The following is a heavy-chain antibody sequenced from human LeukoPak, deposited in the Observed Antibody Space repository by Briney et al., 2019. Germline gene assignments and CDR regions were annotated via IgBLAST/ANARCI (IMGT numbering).Heavy chain of an antibody. CDR1: GGTFSSYG. J-gene: IGHJ4*02. CDR3: ASFDTRGYCSGGSCYSHTDFDY. D-gene: IGHD2-15*01. V-gene: IGHV1-69*01. CDR2: IIPIFGTP. Sequence: SVKVSCKASGGTFSSYGFSWVRQAPRQGLEWMGGIIPIFGTPNYAQKFQGRVTVTADEPTSTAYMELSSLRSEDTAVYYCASFDTRGYCSGGSCYSHTDFDYWGQGTLVTVSS.